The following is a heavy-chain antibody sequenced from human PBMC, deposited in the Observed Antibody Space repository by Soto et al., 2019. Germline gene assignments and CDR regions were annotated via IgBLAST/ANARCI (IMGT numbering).Heavy chain of an antibody. Sequence: QVQLVQSGGEVKRPGASVRVSCKASGYTFNSYGISWVRQAPGQGLEWMGWISAYNGHTDYARKFQGRVAMTTDISTNTVSMELRGLRSDATAVYYCARGRTWGARDFDYWGQGTLVIVSS. J-gene: IGHJ4*02. V-gene: IGHV1-18*01. D-gene: IGHD3-16*01. CDR2: ISAYNGHT. CDR1: GYTFNSYG. CDR3: ARGRTWGARDFDY.